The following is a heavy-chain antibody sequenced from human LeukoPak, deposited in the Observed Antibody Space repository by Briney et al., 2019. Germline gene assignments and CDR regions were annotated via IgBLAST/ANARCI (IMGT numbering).Heavy chain of an antibody. V-gene: IGHV3-23*01. CDR2: ISGSGGST. D-gene: IGHD6-13*01. CDR1: GFTFSSYA. J-gene: IGHJ5*02. CDR3: AKHLGQHEQQLIPFYNWFDP. Sequence: GGSLRLSCAASGFTFSSYAMSWVRQAPGKGLEWVSAISGSGGSTCYADSVKGRFTISRDNSKNTLYLQMNSLRAEDTAVYYCAKHLGQHEQQLIPFYNWFDPWGQGTLVTVSS.